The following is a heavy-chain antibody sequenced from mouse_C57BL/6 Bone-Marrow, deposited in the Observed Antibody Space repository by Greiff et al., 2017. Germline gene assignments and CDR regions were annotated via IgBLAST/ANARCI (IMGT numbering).Heavy chain of an antibody. CDR3: ARSIYSYPLFDY. CDR1: GYTFTSYW. CDR2: IYPGSGST. V-gene: IGHV1-55*01. J-gene: IGHJ2*01. D-gene: IGHD1-1*01. Sequence: QVQLQQPGAELVKPGASVKMSCKASGYTFTSYWITWVKQRPGQGLEWIGDIYPGSGSTNYNEKFKSKATLTVDTSSSTAYMQLSSLTSEDSAVYYCARSIYSYPLFDYWGQGTTLTVSS.